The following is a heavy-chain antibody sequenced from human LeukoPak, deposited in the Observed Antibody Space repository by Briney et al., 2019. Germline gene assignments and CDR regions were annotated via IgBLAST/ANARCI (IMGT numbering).Heavy chain of an antibody. CDR3: ARDGLLFQAVAGYYYYYGMDV. D-gene: IGHD6-19*01. Sequence: SETLSLTCTVSGGSISSGGYYWSWIRQPPGEGLEWIGYIYYSGSTNYNPSLKSRVTISVDTSKNQFSLKLSSVTAADTAVYYCARDGLLFQAVAGYYYYYGMDVWGQGTTVTVSS. CDR1: GGSISSGGYY. J-gene: IGHJ6*02. V-gene: IGHV4-61*08. CDR2: IYYSGST.